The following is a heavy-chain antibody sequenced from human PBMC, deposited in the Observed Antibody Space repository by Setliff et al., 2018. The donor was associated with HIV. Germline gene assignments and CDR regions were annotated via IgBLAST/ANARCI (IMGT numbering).Heavy chain of an antibody. CDR1: GDTLSIHP. CDR3: ARDLLRCDSSDY. CDR2: LIPAFGTA. V-gene: IGHV1-69*05. Sequence: GASVKVSCKASGDTLSIHPISWVRQAPGRGLDWMGGLIPAFGTANYAQKFQGRVTITTDESTTTAYMELRSLRSDDTAVYYCARDLLRCDSSDYWGQGTLVTVSS. D-gene: IGHD3-22*01. J-gene: IGHJ4*02.